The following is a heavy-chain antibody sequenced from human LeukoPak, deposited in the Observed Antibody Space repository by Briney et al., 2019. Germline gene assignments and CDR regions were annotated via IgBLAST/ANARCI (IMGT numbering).Heavy chain of an antibody. V-gene: IGHV1-2*02. CDR2: INPNSGGT. D-gene: IGHD6-13*01. Sequence: ASVKVSCKASGYTFTGYYMHWVRQAPGQGLEWMGWINPNSGGTNYAQKFQGRVTMTRDTSISTAYMELSRLRSDDTAVYYCARPGAIAAAGTRTLDFDYWGQGTLVTVSS. CDR3: ARPGAIAAAGTRTLDFDY. CDR1: GYTFTGYY. J-gene: IGHJ4*02.